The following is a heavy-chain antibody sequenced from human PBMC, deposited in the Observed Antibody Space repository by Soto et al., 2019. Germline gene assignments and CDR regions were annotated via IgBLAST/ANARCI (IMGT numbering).Heavy chain of an antibody. CDR2: LSYAGDT. D-gene: IGHD6-25*01. Sequence: GGSLRLSCAASGFTLSTYDMHWVRQATGKGLEWVAALSYAGDTYYPGSVKGRFTVSRESAKNSLYLQMNSLTAGDTAVYYCARDRLSAQEQYYYYGMDVWGQGTTVTVSS. J-gene: IGHJ6*02. V-gene: IGHV3-13*01. CDR3: ARDRLSAQEQYYYYGMDV. CDR1: GFTLSTYD.